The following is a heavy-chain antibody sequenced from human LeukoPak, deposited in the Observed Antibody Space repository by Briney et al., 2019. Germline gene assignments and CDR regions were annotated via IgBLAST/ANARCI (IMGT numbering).Heavy chain of an antibody. CDR2: IRSKAYGGTT. V-gene: IGHV3-49*04. CDR1: GFIFGDYA. D-gene: IGHD3-22*01. Sequence: PGGSLRLSCTASGFIFGDYAMSWVRQAPGKGLEWVGFIRSKAYGGTTEYAASVKGRFTISRDDSKSIAYLQMNSLKTEDTAVYYCTRAVYYDTQALGYWGQGTLVTVSS. CDR3: TRAVYYDTQALGY. J-gene: IGHJ4*02.